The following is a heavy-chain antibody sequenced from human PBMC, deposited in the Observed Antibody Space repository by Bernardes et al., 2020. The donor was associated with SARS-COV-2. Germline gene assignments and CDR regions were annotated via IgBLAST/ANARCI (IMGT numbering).Heavy chain of an antibody. Sequence: SETLSLTCDVSDYSINTGYYWGWIRQSPGKGLQWIASIYHSGTTYYNPSLKSRVTISVDTSKNQFSLRVHSVTAADTAVYYCVRSDLTHGSHAWGQGTLVTVSA. D-gene: IGHD3-10*01. J-gene: IGHJ5*02. CDR2: IYHSGTT. CDR3: VRSDLTHGSHA. V-gene: IGHV4-38-2*01. CDR1: DYSINTGYY.